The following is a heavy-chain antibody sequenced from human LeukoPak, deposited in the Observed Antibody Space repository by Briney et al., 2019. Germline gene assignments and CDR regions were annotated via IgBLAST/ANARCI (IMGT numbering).Heavy chain of an antibody. Sequence: SETLFLTCTVSGDSIRNHYWSWIRQPPGKGLECIGVIHYSGSTNYNPSVKSRVTISVDTPKNQFSLKLNSVTAADTAVYFCARVSLSGYCSGASCYFDYWGHGTLVTVSS. CDR3: ARVSLSGYCSGASCYFDY. V-gene: IGHV4-59*11. D-gene: IGHD2-15*01. CDR2: IHYSGST. J-gene: IGHJ4*01. CDR1: GDSIRNHY.